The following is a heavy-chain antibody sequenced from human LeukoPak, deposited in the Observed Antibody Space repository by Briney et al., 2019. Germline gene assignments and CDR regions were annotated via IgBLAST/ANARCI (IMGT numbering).Heavy chain of an antibody. V-gene: IGHV3-74*01. CDR2: INSDGSST. J-gene: IGHJ6*02. Sequence: GGSLRLSCAASGFTFSSYWMHWVRQAPGKRLVWVSRINSDGSSTSYADSVKGRFTISRDNAKNTLYLQMNSLRAEDTAVYYCAREKVDITIFGVGSYYYYYGMDVWGQGTTVTVSS. CDR3: AREKVDITIFGVGSYYYYYGMDV. D-gene: IGHD3-3*01. CDR1: GFTFSSYW.